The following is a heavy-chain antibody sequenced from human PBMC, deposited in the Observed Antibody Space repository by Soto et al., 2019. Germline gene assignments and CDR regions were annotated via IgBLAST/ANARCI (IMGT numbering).Heavy chain of an antibody. CDR2: ISGSGGST. V-gene: IGHV3-23*01. Sequence: GGSLRLSCAASGFTFSSYAMSWVRQAPGKGPEWVSAISGSGGSTYYADSVKGRFTISRDNSKNTLYLQMNSLRAEDTAVYYCAKTGTNYSNYDYYYYYYMDVWGKGTTVTVS. J-gene: IGHJ6*03. CDR1: GFTFSSYA. CDR3: AKTGTNYSNYDYYYYYYMDV. D-gene: IGHD4-4*01.